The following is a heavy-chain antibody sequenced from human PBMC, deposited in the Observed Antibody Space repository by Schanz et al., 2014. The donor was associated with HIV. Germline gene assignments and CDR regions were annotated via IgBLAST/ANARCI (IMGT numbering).Heavy chain of an antibody. CDR1: GFTFSSYS. Sequence: EVHLLESGGGLVQPGGSLRLSCAASGFTFSSYSMSWVRQAPGKALEWVSSISGNTNYIYYADSVKGRFTISRDNAKNSLYLQMKSLRAEDTAVYYCARDSGSYQYFQYWGQGTPVTVSS. D-gene: IGHD1-26*01. V-gene: IGHV3-21*01. CDR2: ISGNTNYI. CDR3: ARDSGSYQYFQY. J-gene: IGHJ1*01.